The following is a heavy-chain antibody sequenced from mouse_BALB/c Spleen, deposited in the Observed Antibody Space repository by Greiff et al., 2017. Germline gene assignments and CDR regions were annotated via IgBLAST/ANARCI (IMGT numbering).Heavy chain of an antibody. CDR3: TRRGYGNYEGWFAY. V-gene: IGHV1S81*02. J-gene: IGHJ3*01. Sequence: VQLQQSGAELVKPGASVKLSCKASGYTFTSYYMYWVKQRPGQGLEWIGEINPSNGGTNFNEKFKSKATLTVDKSSSTAYMQLSSLTSEDSAVYYCTRRGYGNYEGWFAYWGQGTLVTVSA. CDR1: GYTFTSYY. D-gene: IGHD2-10*02. CDR2: INPSNGGT.